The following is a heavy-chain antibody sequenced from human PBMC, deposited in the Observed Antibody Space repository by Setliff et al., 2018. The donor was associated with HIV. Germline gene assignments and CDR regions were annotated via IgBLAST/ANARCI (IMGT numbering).Heavy chain of an antibody. CDR2: VHNSAGS. V-gene: IGHV4-4*07. J-gene: IGHJ3*02. CDR3: ARDRIEVLADSPHDVFDI. Sequence: PSETLSLTCAVSGDSVSGYYWSWIRQPAGRGLEWIGRVHNSAGSNYNPSLKSRVTMSVDTAKNQLSLKLTAVSAVDTAVYYCARDRIEVLADSPHDVFDIWGRGIMVT. CDR1: GDSVSGYY. D-gene: IGHD3-22*01.